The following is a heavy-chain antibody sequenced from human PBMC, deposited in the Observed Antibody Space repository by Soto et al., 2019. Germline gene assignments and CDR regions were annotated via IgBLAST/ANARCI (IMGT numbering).Heavy chain of an antibody. CDR3: TRDSPTAYGSGSYPEY. J-gene: IGHJ4*02. V-gene: IGHV3-49*04. D-gene: IGHD3-10*01. Sequence: PGGSLRLSCTASGFTFGDYAMSWARQAPGKGLEWVGFIRSKAYGGTTEYAASVKGRFTISRGDSKSIAYLQMNRLKTEDTAVYYCTRDSPTAYGSGSYPEYWGQGTLVTVSS. CDR2: IRSKAYGGTT. CDR1: GFTFGDYA.